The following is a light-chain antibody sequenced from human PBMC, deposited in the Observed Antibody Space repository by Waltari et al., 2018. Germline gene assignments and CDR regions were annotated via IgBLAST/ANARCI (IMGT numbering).Light chain of an antibody. V-gene: IGKV4-1*01. J-gene: IGKJ2*01. CDR2: GAS. CDR1: QSVLYSSNNYNY. CDR3: QQYYESPYT. Sequence: DIVMTQSPYSLAVSLGERGSITRKSSQSVLYSSNNYNYLAWYQQKPGQPPQLLIYGASTRESGVPDRFGGSGSGTHFTLTISSLQAEDVAVYYCQQYYESPYTFGQGTKLEIK.